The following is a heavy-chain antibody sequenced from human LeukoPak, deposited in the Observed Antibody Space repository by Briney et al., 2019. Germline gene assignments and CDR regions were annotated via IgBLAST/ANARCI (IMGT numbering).Heavy chain of an antibody. CDR3: ARPLTMTERAGNAFDI. CDR1: GGSISSYY. J-gene: IGHJ3*02. Sequence: SETLSLTCTVSGGSISSYYWSWIRQPPGKGLEWIGYIYYSGSTNYNPSLKSRVTISVDTSKNQFSLKLSSVTAADTAVYYCARPLTMTERAGNAFDIWGQGTMVTVSS. V-gene: IGHV4-59*01. D-gene: IGHD3-22*01. CDR2: IYYSGST.